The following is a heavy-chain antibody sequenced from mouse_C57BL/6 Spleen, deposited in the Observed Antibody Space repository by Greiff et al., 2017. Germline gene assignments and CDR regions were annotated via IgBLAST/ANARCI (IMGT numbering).Heavy chain of an antibody. CDR3: ARNEDDDPYYYAMDY. CDR2: IWTGGGA. Sequence: VQLQQSGPGLVAPSQSLSITCTVSGFSLTSYAISWVRQPPGKGLEWLGVIWTGGGANYNSAHKSRLSNSKDNSKSQVFLKMNRLQTDDTARYYGARNEDDDPYYYAMDYWGQGTSVTVSS. D-gene: IGHD2-4*01. CDR1: GFSLTSYA. J-gene: IGHJ4*01. V-gene: IGHV2-9-1*01.